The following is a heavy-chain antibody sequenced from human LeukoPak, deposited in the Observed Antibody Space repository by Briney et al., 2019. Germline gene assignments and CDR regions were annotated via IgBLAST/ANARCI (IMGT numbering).Heavy chain of an antibody. D-gene: IGHD1-14*01. CDR2: ISSSSSTI. Sequence: GSLRLSCAASGFTFSSYSMNWVRQAPGKGLEWVSYISSSSSTIYYADSVKGRFTISRDNAKNSLYLQMNSLRAEDTAVYYCAREVDTGVDYWGQGTLVTVSS. V-gene: IGHV3-48*01. CDR1: GFTFSSYS. J-gene: IGHJ4*02. CDR3: AREVDTGVDY.